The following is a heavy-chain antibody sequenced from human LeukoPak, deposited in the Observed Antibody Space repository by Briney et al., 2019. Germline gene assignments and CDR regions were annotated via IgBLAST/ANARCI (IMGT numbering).Heavy chain of an antibody. CDR3: PKAVDTLGTNAFDI. J-gene: IGHJ3*02. D-gene: IGHD2-15*01. CDR2: ISGDGGST. Sequence: PGGSLRLSCAHSGFTLDDYAMHWVHQAPGKGLEWVSLISGDGGSTYYADSVRGRFTISRDNSKNSLYLQMDSLRTEDTAFYYCPKAVDTLGTNAFDIWGQGTMVTVSS. CDR1: GFTLDDYA. V-gene: IGHV3-43*02.